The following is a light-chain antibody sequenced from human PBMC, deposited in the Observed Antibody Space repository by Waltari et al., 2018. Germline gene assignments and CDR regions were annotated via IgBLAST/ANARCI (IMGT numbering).Light chain of an antibody. CDR1: SSDVGGYNY. V-gene: IGLV2-14*01. CDR2: DVN. Sequence: QSALTQPASVSGSPGQSITISCTGSSSDVGGYNYVSWYQLHPGKAPKLMIYDVNHRPSGVSLRFSGSKSGNTASLAISGLQAEDEADYYCSSFTGSSTWLFGGGTKLTVL. J-gene: IGLJ3*02. CDR3: SSFTGSSTWL.